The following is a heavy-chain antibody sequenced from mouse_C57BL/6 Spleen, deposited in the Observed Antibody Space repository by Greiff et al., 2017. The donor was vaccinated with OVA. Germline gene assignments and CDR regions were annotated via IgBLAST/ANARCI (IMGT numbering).Heavy chain of an antibody. CDR1: GYTFTSYW. CDR2: IDPNSGGT. J-gene: IGHJ4*01. Sequence: VQLQQSGAELVKPGASVKLSCKASGYTFTSYWMHWVKQRPGRGLEWIGRIDPNSGGTKYNEKFKSKATLTVDKPSSTAYMQLSSLTSEDSAVYYCASPYYYGSDAMDYWGQGTSVTVSS. CDR3: ASPYYYGSDAMDY. V-gene: IGHV1-72*01. D-gene: IGHD1-1*01.